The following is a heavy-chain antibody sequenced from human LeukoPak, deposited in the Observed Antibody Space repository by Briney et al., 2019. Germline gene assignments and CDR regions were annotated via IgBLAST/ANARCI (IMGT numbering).Heavy chain of an antibody. CDR2: ISSSSSYI. D-gene: IGHD3-22*01. J-gene: IGHJ6*03. V-gene: IGHV3-21*01. CDR3: ARVFATYYYDSSGYSYYYYMDV. CDR1: GFTFSSYA. Sequence: MAGGSLRLSCAASGFTFSSYAMTWVRQAPGKGLEWVSSISSSSSYIYYADSVKGRFTISRDNAKNSLYLQMNSLRAEDTAVYYCARVFATYYYDSSGYSYYYYMDVWGKGTTVTISS.